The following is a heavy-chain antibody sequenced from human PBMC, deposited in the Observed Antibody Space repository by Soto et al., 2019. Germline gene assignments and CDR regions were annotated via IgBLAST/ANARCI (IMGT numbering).Heavy chain of an antibody. J-gene: IGHJ6*02. CDR3: AKDTLYPVVSYFYYGLDV. V-gene: IGHV3-30*18. Sequence: QGQLVESGGGVVQTGQSLRLSCAASEFVFSDYGLHWVRQAPGKGLEWVAAISFDGANHFYVDSVRGRFTISRDNSNNTLYLRMNSLRPEDSAVYFCAKDTLYPVVSYFYYGLDVWGQGTTVTVSS. CDR1: EFVFSDYG. D-gene: IGHD2-8*01. CDR2: ISFDGANH.